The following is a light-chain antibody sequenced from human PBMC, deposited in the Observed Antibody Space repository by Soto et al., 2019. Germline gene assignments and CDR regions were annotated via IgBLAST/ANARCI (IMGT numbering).Light chain of an antibody. CDR3: QHTYITPNT. V-gene: IGKV1-39*01. CDR1: QSISSY. J-gene: IGKJ5*01. CDR2: AAS. Sequence: DIQMTQSPSSLSASVGDRVTITCRASQSISSYLNWYQQKPGKAPKLLIYAASSLQSGVPSRFSGSGSGTDVPLTISSLQPEDFATYYCQHTYITPNTFGQGTRLEIK.